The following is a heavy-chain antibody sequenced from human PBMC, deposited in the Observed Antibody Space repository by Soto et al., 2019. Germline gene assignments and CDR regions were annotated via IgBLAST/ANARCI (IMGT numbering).Heavy chain of an antibody. J-gene: IGHJ5*02. CDR1: GFTVSNTY. CDR2: IYTAGGT. D-gene: IGHD2-2*01. Sequence: EVQLVETGGGLIQPGGSLRLSCAASGFTVSNTYMTWVRQPPGKGLECVSVIYTAGGTNYADSVKGRFIISRDNSKITLYLQMNSLRAEDTAVYYCARALPVAKGGFNPWGQGTLVTVSS. V-gene: IGHV3-53*02. CDR3: ARALPVAKGGFNP.